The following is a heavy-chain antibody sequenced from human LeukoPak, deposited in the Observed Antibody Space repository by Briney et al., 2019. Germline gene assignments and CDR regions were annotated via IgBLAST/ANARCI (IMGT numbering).Heavy chain of an antibody. CDR3: ARGGGYCSSTSCYFAWFDL. V-gene: IGHV1-2*02. CDR1: GYTFTGYY. Sequence: ASVKVSCKASGYTFTGYYMHWVRQAPGQGLEWMGWINPNSGGTNYAQKFQGRVTMTRDTSISTAYMELSRLRSDDTAVYYCARGGGYCSSTSCYFAWFDLWGQGTLVTVSS. CDR2: INPNSGGT. D-gene: IGHD2-2*01. J-gene: IGHJ5*02.